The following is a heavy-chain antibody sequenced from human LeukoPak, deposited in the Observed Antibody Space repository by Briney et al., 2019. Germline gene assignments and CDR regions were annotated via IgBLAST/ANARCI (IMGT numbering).Heavy chain of an antibody. J-gene: IGHJ4*02. CDR2: INWNSGII. D-gene: IGHD5-18*01. Sequence: GGSLRLSCAASGFNLEDYAMHWVRQAPGKGLEWVSGINWNSGIIAYADSVKGRFTISRDNAKNSLRLQMNSLRAEDMALYYCVRGSMSPYGSYGYSHFDYWGQGTLVTVSS. CDR3: VRGSMSPYGSYGYSHFDY. CDR1: GFNLEDYA. V-gene: IGHV3-9*03.